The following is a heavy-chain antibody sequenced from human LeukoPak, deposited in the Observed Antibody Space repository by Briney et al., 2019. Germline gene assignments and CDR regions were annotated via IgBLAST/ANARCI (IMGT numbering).Heavy chain of an antibody. CDR1: GFTFSSYE. V-gene: IGHV3-48*03. D-gene: IGHD4-17*01. Sequence: GGSLRLSCAASGFTFSSYEMNWVRQAPGKGLEWVSYISSSGSTIYYADSVKGRFTISRDNAKNSLYLQVNSLRAEDTAVYYCARDDGDYAFDYWGQGTLVTVSS. J-gene: IGHJ4*02. CDR2: ISSSGSTI. CDR3: ARDDGDYAFDY.